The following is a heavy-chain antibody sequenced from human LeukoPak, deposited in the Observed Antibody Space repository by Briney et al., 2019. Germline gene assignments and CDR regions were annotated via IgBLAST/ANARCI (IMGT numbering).Heavy chain of an antibody. CDR3: ARDGYRNELDY. V-gene: IGHV1-2*02. CDR2: INPKTGDY. Sequence: ASVKDSCKTSGYSYIAYYIHWVRQAPGQRREGMGWINPKTGDYWYAQKLRGRVAMTRDTSVSTVYMDLRGLRSDDTAVYFCARDGYRNELDYWGRGTLVTVSS. J-gene: IGHJ4*02. D-gene: IGHD5-24*01. CDR1: GYSYIAYY.